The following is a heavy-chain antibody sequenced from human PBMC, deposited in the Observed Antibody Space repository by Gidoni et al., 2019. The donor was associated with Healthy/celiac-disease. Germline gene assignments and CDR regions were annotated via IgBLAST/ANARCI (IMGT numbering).Heavy chain of an antibody. D-gene: IGHD2-2*01. CDR3: ARQWPDIVVVPAARRRYYYYYGMDV. CDR2: MNPNSGNT. CDR1: GYTFTSYD. V-gene: IGHV1-8*01. J-gene: IGHJ6*02. Sequence: QVQLVQSGAEVKKPGASVKVSCKASGYTFTSYDINWVRQATGQGLEWMGWMNPNSGNTGYAQKFQGRVTMTRNTSISTAYMELSSLRSEDTAVYYCARQWPDIVVVPAARRRYYYYYGMDVWGQGTTVTVSS.